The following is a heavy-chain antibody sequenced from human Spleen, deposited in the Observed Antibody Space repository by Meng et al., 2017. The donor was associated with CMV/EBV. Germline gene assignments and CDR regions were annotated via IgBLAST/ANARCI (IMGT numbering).Heavy chain of an antibody. CDR2: SIPILNAA. V-gene: IGHV1-69*08. D-gene: IGHD1-1*01. J-gene: IGHJ4*02. Sequence: SVKVSCKASGYTFTSYYMHWVRQAPGQGLEWMGRSIPILNAANYAQKFQDRVTITADKSTHTVYMELSGLRSEDTAVYYFARVGGSFDYWGQGTVVTVSS. CDR1: GYTFTSYY. CDR3: ARVGGSFDY.